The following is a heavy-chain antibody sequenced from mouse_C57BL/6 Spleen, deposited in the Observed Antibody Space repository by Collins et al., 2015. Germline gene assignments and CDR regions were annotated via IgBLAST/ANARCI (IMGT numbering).Heavy chain of an antibody. CDR3: ARRYFGNSYDV. CDR2: FYPRDGST. J-gene: IGHJ1*03. D-gene: IGHD1-1*02. Sequence: QVQLQQSDAELVKPGASVKIPCKVSGYTFTDHTIHWMKQRPEQGLEWIGYFYPRDGSTKYNEKFKGKATLTADKSSSTAYMQLNSLTSDDSAAYFCARRYFGNSYDVWGTGTTVTVSS. V-gene: IGHV1-78*01. CDR1: GYTFTDHT.